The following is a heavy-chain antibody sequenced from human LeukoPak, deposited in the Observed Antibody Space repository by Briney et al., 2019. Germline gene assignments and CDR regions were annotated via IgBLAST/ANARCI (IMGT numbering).Heavy chain of an antibody. CDR3: ASRKLGNDY. CDR2: IYYTGT. CDR1: GGSVSDYY. V-gene: IGHV4-59*02. D-gene: IGHD7-27*01. J-gene: IGHJ4*02. Sequence: SETLSLTCTVSGGSVSDYYWSWLRQSPGKGLEWIGYIYYTGTSYNPSLKSRVTISADTSKNKFSLHLSSVTAADTAVYYCASRKLGNDYWGQGTLVTVSS.